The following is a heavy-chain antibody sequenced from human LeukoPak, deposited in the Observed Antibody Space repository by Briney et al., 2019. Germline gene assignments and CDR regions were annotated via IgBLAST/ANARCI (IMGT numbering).Heavy chain of an antibody. Sequence: GGSLRLSCAASGFTFSSYAMSWVRQAPGKGLEWVSAISGSGGSTYYADSVKGRSTISRDNSKNTLYLQMNSLRAEDTTVYYCAKDFPITYYYDSSSYNWGQGTLVTVSS. D-gene: IGHD3-22*01. CDR2: ISGSGGST. CDR1: GFTFSSYA. J-gene: IGHJ4*02. V-gene: IGHV3-23*01. CDR3: AKDFPITYYYDSSSYN.